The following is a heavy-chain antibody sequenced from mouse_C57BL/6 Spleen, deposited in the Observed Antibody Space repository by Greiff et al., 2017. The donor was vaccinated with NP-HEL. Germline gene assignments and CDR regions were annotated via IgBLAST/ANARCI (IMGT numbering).Heavy chain of an antibody. CDR1: GYSITSGYY. Sequence: EVKLRESGPGLVKPSQSLSLTCSVTGYSITSGYYWNWIRQFPGNKLEWMGYISYDGSNNYNPSLKNRISITRDTSKNQFFLKLNSVTTEDTATYYCARDYYGEGYFDVWGTGTTVTVSS. CDR2: ISYDGSN. D-gene: IGHD1-1*01. CDR3: ARDYYGEGYFDV. V-gene: IGHV3-6*01. J-gene: IGHJ1*03.